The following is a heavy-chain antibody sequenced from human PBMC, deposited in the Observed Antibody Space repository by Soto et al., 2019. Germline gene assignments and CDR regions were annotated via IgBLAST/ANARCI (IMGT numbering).Heavy chain of an antibody. Sequence: ASVRLSCKASGGTFSSYDMNWVRQATGQGLEWMGWMNPNSGNTGYAQKFQGRVTMTRNTSISTAYMELSSLRSEDTAVYYCARGRYSSSWYVSYGMDVWGQGTTVTVSS. CDR1: GGTFSSYD. CDR2: MNPNSGNT. CDR3: ARGRYSSSWYVSYGMDV. D-gene: IGHD6-13*01. V-gene: IGHV1-8*01. J-gene: IGHJ6*02.